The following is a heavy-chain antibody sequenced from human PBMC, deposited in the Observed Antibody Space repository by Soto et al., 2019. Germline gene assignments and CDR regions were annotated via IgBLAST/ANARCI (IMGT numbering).Heavy chain of an antibody. Sequence: QITLKESGPPLVRPAQTLTLTCAFSGFSLTTTSMGVAWIRQPPGKALEWLALIYWDDDQRYSPSLKDRLTISKDTSRSRVVLTISNMSPEDTGTYFCAHAGDYDLLSVDHWGREPWSPSPQ. D-gene: IGHD4-17*01. CDR3: AHAGDYDLLSVDH. CDR2: IYWDDDQ. V-gene: IGHV2-5*02. J-gene: IGHJ4*02. CDR1: GFSLTTTSMG.